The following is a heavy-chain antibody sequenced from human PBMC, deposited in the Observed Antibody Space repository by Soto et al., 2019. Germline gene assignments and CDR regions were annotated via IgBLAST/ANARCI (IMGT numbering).Heavy chain of an antibody. J-gene: IGHJ5*02. Sequence: SVQASCTASGYTYTRYTMHWVSQAPGQRIKWMGWINPDNGNTKSSQKFQDRGIITRDTSASTAYMDLSSLRAEDTAVYYCARGIATGKLSPWGQGSQVTVSS. D-gene: IGHD3-3*01. CDR1: GYTYTRYT. V-gene: IGHV1-3*01. CDR3: ARGIATGKLSP. CDR2: INPDNGNT.